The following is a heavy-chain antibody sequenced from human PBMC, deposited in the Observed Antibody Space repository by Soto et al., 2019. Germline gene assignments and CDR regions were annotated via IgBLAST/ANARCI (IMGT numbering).Heavy chain of an antibody. J-gene: IGHJ3*02. CDR1: GGSISSSSYY. CDR3: ASPSYCSGGSCFLTKYDAFDI. D-gene: IGHD2-15*01. Sequence: SLETLSLTCSVSGGSISSSSYYWGWIRQPPGKGLEWIGSIYYSGSTYYKPSLKSRVTISVDTSKNQFSLKLSSVTAADTAVYYCASPSYCSGGSCFLTKYDAFDIWGQGTMVTVSS. V-gene: IGHV4-39*01. CDR2: IYYSGST.